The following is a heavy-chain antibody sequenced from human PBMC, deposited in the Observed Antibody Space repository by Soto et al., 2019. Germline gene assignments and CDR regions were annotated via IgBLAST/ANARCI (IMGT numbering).Heavy chain of an antibody. CDR1: GFIVSSSY. V-gene: IGHV3-66*01. CDR3: ARDPARANCADWFEP. CDR2: IYSAGST. Sequence: EVQVVESGGGLVQPGGSLRLSCAASGFIVSSSYMSWVRQAPGKGLEWVAVIYSAGSTYYADSVEGRFTIYRDSSKNTLYLHMARLRAEGPAVCYCARDPARANCADWFEPWGQGTLVTVSS. D-gene: IGHD1-1*01. J-gene: IGHJ5*02.